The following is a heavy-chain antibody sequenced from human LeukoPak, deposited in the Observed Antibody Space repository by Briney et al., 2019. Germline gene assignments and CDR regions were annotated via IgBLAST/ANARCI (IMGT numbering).Heavy chain of an antibody. CDR2: ISSSSSTI. CDR1: GFTFSSYS. Sequence: PGRSLRLSCAASGFTFSSYSMNWVRQAPGKGLEWVSYISSSSSTIYYADSVKGRLTISRDNAKNSLYLQMNSLRAEDTAVYYCARDVDGILTWGQGTLVTVSS. CDR3: ARDVDGILT. V-gene: IGHV3-48*04. D-gene: IGHD3-9*01. J-gene: IGHJ5*02.